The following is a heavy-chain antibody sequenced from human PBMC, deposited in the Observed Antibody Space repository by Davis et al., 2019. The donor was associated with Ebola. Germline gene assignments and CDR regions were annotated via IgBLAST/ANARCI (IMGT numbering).Heavy chain of an antibody. D-gene: IGHD2-2*01. Sequence: SLKISCAASGFTFDDYAMHWVRQAPGKGLEWVSGISWNSGSIGYADSVKGRFTISRDNSKNTLYLQMNSLRAEDTAVYYCAKSSTSCREDYWGQGTLVTVSS. V-gene: IGHV3-9*01. CDR2: ISWNSGSI. CDR3: AKSSTSCREDY. CDR1: GFTFDDYA. J-gene: IGHJ4*02.